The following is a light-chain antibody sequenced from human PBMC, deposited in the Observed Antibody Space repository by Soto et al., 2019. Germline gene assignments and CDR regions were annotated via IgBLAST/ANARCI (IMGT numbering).Light chain of an antibody. CDR2: SGS. V-gene: IGKV2-28*01. J-gene: IGKJ2*01. CDR3: MQAVQTPRT. Sequence: DIVMTQSPLSLPVTPGEPASISCRSSQSLLHSNGYNYLDWYLQKPGQSPQLLIYSGSNRASGVPDRFSGSGSGTDVTLKISRVEAEDVGNYYCMQAVQTPRTFGPGTKLEIK. CDR1: QSLLHSNGYNY.